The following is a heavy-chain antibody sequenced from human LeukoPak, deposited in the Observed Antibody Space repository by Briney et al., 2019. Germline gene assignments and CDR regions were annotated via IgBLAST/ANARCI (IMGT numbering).Heavy chain of an antibody. Sequence: TSETLSLTCAVSGGFITSNYWWSWVRQSPGQGLEWIGEIYHSGTTNYNPSLKSRVTISVDKSKNQFSLNLISVTPADTAVYYCARDHKSPQYFDPSGGENSFYPWGQGSLVIVSS. V-gene: IGHV4-4*02. D-gene: IGHD3-9*01. CDR2: IYHSGTT. CDR3: ARDHKSPQYFDPSGGENSFYP. CDR1: GGFITSNYW. J-gene: IGHJ5*01.